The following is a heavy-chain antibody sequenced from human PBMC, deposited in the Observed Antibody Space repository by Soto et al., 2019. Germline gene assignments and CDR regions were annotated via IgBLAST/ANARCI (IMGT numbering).Heavy chain of an antibody. V-gene: IGHV3-30*18. Sequence: GGSLRLSCAASGFTFSSYGMHWVRQAPGKGLEWVAVISYDGSNKYYADSVKGRFTISRDNSKNTLYLQMNSLRAEDMAVYYCAKDRDMVRGGYFDYWGQGTLVTVSS. CDR3: AKDRDMVRGGYFDY. J-gene: IGHJ4*02. CDR2: ISYDGSNK. D-gene: IGHD3-10*01. CDR1: GFTFSSYG.